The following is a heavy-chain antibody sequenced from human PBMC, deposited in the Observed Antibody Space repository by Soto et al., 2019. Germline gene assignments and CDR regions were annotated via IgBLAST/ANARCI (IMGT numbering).Heavy chain of an antibody. V-gene: IGHV1-18*01. CDR2: ISAYNGNT. CDR1: GYTFTSYG. D-gene: IGHD5-12*01. Sequence: QVQLVQSGAEVKKPGASVKVSCKASGYTFTSYGISWVRQAPGQGLEWMGWISAYNGNTNYAQKLQGRVTMTTDTXTXXAYMELRSLRSDDTAVYYCARGLPPNRDRANGMDVWGQGTTVTVSS. J-gene: IGHJ6*02. CDR3: ARGLPPNRDRANGMDV.